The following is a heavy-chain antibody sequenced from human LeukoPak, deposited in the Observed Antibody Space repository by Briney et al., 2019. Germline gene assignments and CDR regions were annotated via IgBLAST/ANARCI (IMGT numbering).Heavy chain of an antibody. CDR3: ARDGGGITFGGVIVGPDY. V-gene: IGHV1-2*06. D-gene: IGHD3-16*02. CDR2: INPNSGGT. J-gene: IGHJ4*02. CDR1: GYTFTGYY. Sequence: ASVKVSCKASGYTFTGYYMHWVRQAPGQGLEWMGRINPNSGGTNYAQKFQGRVTMTRDTSISTAYMELSRLRSDDTAVYYCARDGGGITFGGVIVGPDYWGQGTLVTVSS.